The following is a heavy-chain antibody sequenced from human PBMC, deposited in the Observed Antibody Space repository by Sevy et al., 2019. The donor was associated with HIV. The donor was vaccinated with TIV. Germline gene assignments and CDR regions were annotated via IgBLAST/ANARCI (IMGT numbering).Heavy chain of an antibody. Sequence: SETLSLTCTVSGGSITSLYWNWIRQPPGKGLEWIANIYYNGHINYNPSLKSRVTLSLDTSKNQFSRRLSSVTAADTAMYYCGGENVWGRGYSWGQGTLVTVS. CDR2: IYYNGHI. CDR3: GGENVWGRGYS. D-gene: IGHD1-26*01. V-gene: IGHV4-59*08. J-gene: IGHJ4*02. CDR1: GGSITSLY.